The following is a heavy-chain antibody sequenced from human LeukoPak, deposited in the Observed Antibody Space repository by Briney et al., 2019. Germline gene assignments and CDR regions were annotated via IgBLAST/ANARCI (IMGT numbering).Heavy chain of an antibody. CDR2: IRYDGSDK. CDR1: GFTFRTYG. CDR3: VKGFVHPTYYFDY. V-gene: IGHV3-30*02. J-gene: IGHJ4*02. Sequence: PGGSLRLSCAASGFTFRTYGMHWVRQAPGKGLEWVAFIRYDGSDKFYADSVRGRFTISRDNSKNTLFLQLNSLRVEDTAVYFCVKGFVHPTYYFDYWGQGTLVTVSS. D-gene: IGHD3-10*01.